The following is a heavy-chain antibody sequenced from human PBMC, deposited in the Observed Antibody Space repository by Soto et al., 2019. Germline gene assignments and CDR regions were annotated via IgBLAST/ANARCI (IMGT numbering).Heavy chain of an antibody. CDR1: GGSVSSGSYY. CDR3: ARDQNVYFDWLPPSGYYYGMDV. D-gene: IGHD3-9*01. J-gene: IGHJ6*02. V-gene: IGHV4-61*01. CDR2: IYYSGNT. Sequence: SETLSLTCTVSGGSVSSGSYYWSWIRQPPGKGLEYIGYIYYSGNTNYNPSLKSRVTISVDTSKNQFSLKLSSVTAADTAVYYCARDQNVYFDWLPPSGYYYGMDVWGQGTTVTVSS.